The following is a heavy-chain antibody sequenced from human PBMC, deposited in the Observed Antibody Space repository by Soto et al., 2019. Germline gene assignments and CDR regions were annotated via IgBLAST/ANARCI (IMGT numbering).Heavy chain of an antibody. CDR2: INHSGSA. CDR1: GGSFSAYY. CDR3: ARTDYGTAYFDP. Sequence: SETLSLTCAVYGGSFSAYYWSWIRRPPGKGLEWTGQINHSGSANYNPSLKSRVTLSVDTSKNQFSLKLSSVTAADTAVYYCARTDYGTAYFDPWGQGSLVTVSS. V-gene: IGHV4-34*01. D-gene: IGHD3-10*01. J-gene: IGHJ5*02.